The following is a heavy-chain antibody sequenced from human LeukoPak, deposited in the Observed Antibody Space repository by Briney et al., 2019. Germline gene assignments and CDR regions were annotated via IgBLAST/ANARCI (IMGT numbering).Heavy chain of an antibody. V-gene: IGHV3-30*18. J-gene: IGHJ4*02. CDR3: AKAPPAVYYDSSGPDY. CDR2: TSYDGSNK. D-gene: IGHD3-22*01. Sequence: GGSLRLSCAASGFTFSSHGMHWVRQAPGKGLEWVADTSYDGSNKYYADSVKGRFTISRDNSKNTLYLQMNSLRAEDTAVYYCAKAPPAVYYDSSGPDYWGQGTLVTISS. CDR1: GFTFSSHG.